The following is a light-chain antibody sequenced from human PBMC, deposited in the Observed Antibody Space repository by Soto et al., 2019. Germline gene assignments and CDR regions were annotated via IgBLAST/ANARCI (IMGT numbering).Light chain of an antibody. Sequence: DIVMTQSPDSLAVSLGERATINCKSSQSISHSSNNKNKLAWYQQKPGQPPKLLISWASIRESGVPDRFSGSGSGTDFTFTISSLQAEDVAVYFCHQYYDTAWAFGQGTKVEIK. J-gene: IGKJ1*01. CDR1: QSISHSSNNKNK. CDR3: HQYYDTAWA. CDR2: WAS. V-gene: IGKV4-1*01.